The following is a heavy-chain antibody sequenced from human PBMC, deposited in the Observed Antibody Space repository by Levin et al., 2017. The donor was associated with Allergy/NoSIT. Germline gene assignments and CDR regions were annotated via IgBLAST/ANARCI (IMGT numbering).Heavy chain of an antibody. J-gene: IGHJ4*02. Sequence: GGSLRLSCAASGFTFNSFALSWVRQAPGKGLEWVSTISAYGESTYYADSVKDRFTISRDNSRNTLYLLMSSLRAEDTAVYYCAEDGTLLATSEDYLDSWGQGTQLTVSS. CDR1: GFTFNSFA. CDR3: AEDGTLLATSEDYLDS. D-gene: IGHD5-12*01. V-gene: IGHV3-23*01. CDR2: ISAYGEST.